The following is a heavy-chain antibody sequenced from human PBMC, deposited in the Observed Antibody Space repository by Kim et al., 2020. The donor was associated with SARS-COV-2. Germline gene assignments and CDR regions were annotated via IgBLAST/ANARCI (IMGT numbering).Heavy chain of an antibody. D-gene: IGHD5-18*01. CDR3: ARVGYSYGWYYFDY. Sequence: SETLSLTCTVSGGSISSGDYYWSWICQPPGKGLEWIGYIYYSGSTYYNPSLKSRVTISVDTSKNQFSLNLSSVTAADTAVYYCARVGYSYGWYYFDYWGQGTLVTVSS. J-gene: IGHJ4*02. CDR1: GGSISSGDYY. V-gene: IGHV4-30-4*01. CDR2: IYYSGST.